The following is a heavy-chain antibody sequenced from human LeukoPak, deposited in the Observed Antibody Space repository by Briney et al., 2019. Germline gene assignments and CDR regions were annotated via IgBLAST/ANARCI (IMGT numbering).Heavy chain of an antibody. CDR1: GGSFSGYY. CDR2: INHSGST. D-gene: IGHD6-19*01. J-gene: IGHJ4*02. CDR3: ARRGSGWHR. V-gene: IGHV4-34*01. Sequence: SETLSHTCAVYGGSFSGYYWTWIRQPPGKGLEWIGEINHSGSTNYNPSLKSRVTISVDTSKNQFSLNLSSVTAADTAVYYCARRGSGWHRWGQGTLVTVSS.